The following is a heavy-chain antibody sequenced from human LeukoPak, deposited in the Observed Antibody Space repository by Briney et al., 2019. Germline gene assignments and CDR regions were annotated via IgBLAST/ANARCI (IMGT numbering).Heavy chain of an antibody. CDR2: ISYSGADT. V-gene: IGHV3-23*01. CDR1: GFTFSNYA. J-gene: IGHJ4*02. Sequence: GGSLRLSCAASGFTFSNYAMSWVRQAPGKGLEWVSSISYSGADTYYADSVKGRFTISRDKSQNSLYLQMSSLRAEDTALYHCAVNWNLDYWGQGTLVTVSS. CDR3: AVNWNLDY. D-gene: IGHD1-1*01.